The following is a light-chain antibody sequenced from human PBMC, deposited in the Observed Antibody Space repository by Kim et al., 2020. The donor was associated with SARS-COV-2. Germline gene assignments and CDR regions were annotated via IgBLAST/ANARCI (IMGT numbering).Light chain of an antibody. CDR3: RQYGSSRA. CDR2: GAS. CDR1: QSVSSSY. V-gene: IGKV3-20*01. J-gene: IGKJ1*01. Sequence: LSPGERSTLSCRASQSVSSSYLAWYQQKPGQAPRLIIYGASSRATGIPDRFSVSGSGTDVTLTISRLEPGEFAVYYCRQYGSSRAFGQGTKVESK.